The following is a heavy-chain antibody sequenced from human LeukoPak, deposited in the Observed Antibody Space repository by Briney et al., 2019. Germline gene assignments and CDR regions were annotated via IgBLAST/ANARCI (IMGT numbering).Heavy chain of an antibody. CDR1: GFTFDDYA. Sequence: GRSLRLSCAASGFTFDDYAMHWVRQAPGKGLEWVSGISWNSGSIGYADSVKGRFTISRDNSKNTLYLQLSSLRGDDTAVYYCARNSGWYGASWGQGTLVTVSS. CDR2: ISWNSGSI. D-gene: IGHD6-19*01. CDR3: ARNSGWYGAS. V-gene: IGHV3-9*01. J-gene: IGHJ4*02.